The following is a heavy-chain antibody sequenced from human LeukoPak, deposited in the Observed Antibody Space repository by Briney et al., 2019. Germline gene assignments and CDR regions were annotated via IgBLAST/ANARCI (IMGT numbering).Heavy chain of an antibody. CDR1: GGSISGSTYY. CDR3: ASRTYRV. Sequence: PSETLSLTCTVSGGSISGSTYYWGWIRQPPGKGLEWIGSIYYSGATYYNPSLKSRVTVSVDTSKNQFSLKLRSVTAADTAVYHCASRTYRVWGQGTLVAVSS. CDR2: IYYSGAT. D-gene: IGHD1-26*01. V-gene: IGHV4-39*01. J-gene: IGHJ4*02.